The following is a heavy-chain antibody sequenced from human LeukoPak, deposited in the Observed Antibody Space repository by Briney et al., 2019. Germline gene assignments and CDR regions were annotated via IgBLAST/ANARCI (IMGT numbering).Heavy chain of an antibody. D-gene: IGHD3-10*01. CDR3: ARVCSPLLWFGELSP. CDR2: IIPIFGTA. J-gene: IGHJ5*02. V-gene: IGHV1-69*13. Sequence: GASVKVSCKASGGTFSSYAISWVRQAPGQGLEWMGGIIPIFGTANYAQKFQGRVTITADESTSIAYMELSSLRSEDTAVYYCARVCSPLLWFGELSPWGQGTLVTVSS. CDR1: GGTFSSYA.